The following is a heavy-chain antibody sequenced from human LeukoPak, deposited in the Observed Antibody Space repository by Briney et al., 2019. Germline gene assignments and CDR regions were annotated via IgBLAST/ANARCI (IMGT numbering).Heavy chain of an antibody. CDR3: ARRYSSGWYEGAFDY. D-gene: IGHD6-19*01. J-gene: IGHJ4*02. CDR2: IWYDGSNK. CDR1: GFTFSSYG. V-gene: IGHV3-33*01. Sequence: PGGSLRLSCAASGFTFSSYGMHWVRQAPGKGLEWVAVIWYDGSNKYYADSVKGRFTISRDNSKNTLYLQMNSLRAEDTAVYYCARRYSSGWYEGAFDYWSQGTLVTVSS.